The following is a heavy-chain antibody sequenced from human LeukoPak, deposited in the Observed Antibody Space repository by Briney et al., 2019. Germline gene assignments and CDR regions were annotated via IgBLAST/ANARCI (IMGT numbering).Heavy chain of an antibody. Sequence: GGSLRLSCAASGFSFSSYWMSWVRQAPGKGLEWVANMKEDGSKEYYVDSVKGRFTITRDNAKNLLYLQMNSLRAEDTAVYYCAGQRTAMTTFEYWGQGTLVSVSS. CDR3: AGQRTAMTTFEY. CDR1: GFSFSSYW. V-gene: IGHV3-7*01. D-gene: IGHD4-17*01. CDR2: MKEDGSKE. J-gene: IGHJ4*02.